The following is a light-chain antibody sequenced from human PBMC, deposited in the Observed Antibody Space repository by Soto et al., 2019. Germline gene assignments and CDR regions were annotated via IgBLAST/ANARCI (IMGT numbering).Light chain of an antibody. CDR1: QCVSSY. J-gene: IGKJ3*01. CDR2: DTS. V-gene: IGKV3-11*01. CDR3: LHRSSWPPIFI. Sequence: EIVLTQSPAILSLSPGDRATHSCRASQCVSSYLAWYQQIPGQAPRLLIYDTSNRATGIPARFSGSGSGADFTLTISSLEPEDFAVYYCLHRSSWPPIFIFGPGTKVDIK.